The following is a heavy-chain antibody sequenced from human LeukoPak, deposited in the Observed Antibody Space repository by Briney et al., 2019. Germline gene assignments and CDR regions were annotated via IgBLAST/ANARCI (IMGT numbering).Heavy chain of an antibody. CDR3: TRERRGSYHAFAY. J-gene: IGHJ4*02. CDR2: ITTSGSST. D-gene: IGHD3-16*02. CDR1: GFSFSNYY. V-gene: IGHV3-11*01. Sequence: GGSLRHSCASSGFSFSNYYMSWVRQAPGKGLEWISYITTSGSSTNYADSVKGRFTISRDNAKNSVVLQMNSLRTEDTAVYSCTRERRGSYHAFAYWSQGTLVTVSS.